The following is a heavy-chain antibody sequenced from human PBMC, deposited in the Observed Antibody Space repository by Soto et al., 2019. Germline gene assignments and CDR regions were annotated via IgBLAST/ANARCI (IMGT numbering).Heavy chain of an antibody. CDR1: GSTFSSYA. CDR3: ARTEVVTAIQAYYGMDV. Sequence: QVQLVQSGAEVKKPGSSVKVSCKASGSTFSSYAISWVRQAPGQGLEWMGGIIPIFGTANYAQKFQGRVTITADKSTSTAYMELSSLRSEDTAVYYCARTEVVTAIQAYYGMDVWGQGTTVTVSS. D-gene: IGHD2-21*02. J-gene: IGHJ6*02. V-gene: IGHV1-69*06. CDR2: IIPIFGTA.